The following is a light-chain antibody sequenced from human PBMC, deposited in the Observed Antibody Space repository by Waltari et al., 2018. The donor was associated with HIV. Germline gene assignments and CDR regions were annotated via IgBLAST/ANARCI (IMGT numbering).Light chain of an antibody. CDR1: NSDIGAYNF. Sequence: QSALTQPASVSGSPGQSITISCTGTNSDIGAYNFVSWYQQHPDQAPRLILFGVTRRPSGSSSRFSGLKSGNTASLTIFGLQDEDEADYYCSSYTSFKTVVFGGGTKLTVL. V-gene: IGLV2-14*01. CDR2: GVT. J-gene: IGLJ3*02. CDR3: SSYTSFKTVV.